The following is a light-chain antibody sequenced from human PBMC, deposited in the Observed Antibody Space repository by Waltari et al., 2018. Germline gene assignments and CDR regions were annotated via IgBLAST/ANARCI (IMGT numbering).Light chain of an antibody. CDR3: QQSYSTWT. J-gene: IGKJ1*01. V-gene: IGKV1-39*01. CDR1: QTISDY. CDR2: AAS. Sequence: VGDRVVITCRASQTISDYLNWYQQKPGKAPKLLIYAASSLQTGVPSRFSGSGSGTDFTLTISGLQPEDIATYYCQQSYSTWTFGQGTKVELK.